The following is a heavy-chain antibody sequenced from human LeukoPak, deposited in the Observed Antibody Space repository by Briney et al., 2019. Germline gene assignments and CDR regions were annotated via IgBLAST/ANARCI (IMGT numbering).Heavy chain of an antibody. CDR3: ARESYYDTNTQDF. CDR2: ISNDGSNT. CDR1: GFTFSRYP. J-gene: IGHJ4*02. D-gene: IGHD3-22*01. Sequence: GGSLRLSCAASGFTFSRYPMHWVRQAPGKGLEWVAFISNDGSNTYYADSMKGRFTISRDNSKSTLYLQINNLRTEDTAIYFCARESYYDTNTQDFWGQGTLVTVSS. V-gene: IGHV3-30-3*01.